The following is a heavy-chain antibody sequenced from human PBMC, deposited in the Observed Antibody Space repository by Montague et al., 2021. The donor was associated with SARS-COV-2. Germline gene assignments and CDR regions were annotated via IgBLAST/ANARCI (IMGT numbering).Heavy chain of an antibody. Sequence: SLRLSCAASEFTFSSYAMSWVRQAPGKGLEWVAAISGSGGRTYYADSVKGRFTLSRDNSKNTLYPQMNSLRAEDTAVYYCAKAAFVSSSYFDYWGQGTLVTVSS. V-gene: IGHV3-23*01. CDR1: EFTFSSYA. J-gene: IGHJ4*02. D-gene: IGHD6-13*01. CDR2: ISGSGGRT. CDR3: AKAAFVSSSYFDY.